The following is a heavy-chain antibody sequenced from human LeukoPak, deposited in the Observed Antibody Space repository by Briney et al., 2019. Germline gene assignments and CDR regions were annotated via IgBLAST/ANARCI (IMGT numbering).Heavy chain of an antibody. D-gene: IGHD6-19*01. Sequence: SETLSLTCTVSGGSISSYYWSWIRQPPGKGLEWIGYIYYSGSTNYNPSLKSRVTISVDTSKNQFSLKLSSVTAADTAVYYCARGESSGWYVASFDYWGQGTLVTVSS. CDR3: ARGESSGWYVASFDY. CDR1: GGSISSYY. J-gene: IGHJ4*02. V-gene: IGHV4-59*01. CDR2: IYYSGST.